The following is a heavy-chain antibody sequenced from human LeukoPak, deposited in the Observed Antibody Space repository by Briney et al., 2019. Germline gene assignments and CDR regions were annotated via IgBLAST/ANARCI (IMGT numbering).Heavy chain of an antibody. CDR1: GFTLSSDE. D-gene: IGHD4-17*01. Sequence: GGSLRLSCEASGFTLSSDEMNWVRQAPGKGLEWVSHISSSGWTIYYADSVKGRFTISRDNAKNSLYLQMNSLRAEDTAVYYCARRMTTVTTRAFDIWGQGTMVTVSS. CDR3: ARRMTTVTTRAFDI. J-gene: IGHJ3*02. V-gene: IGHV3-48*03. CDR2: ISSSGWTI.